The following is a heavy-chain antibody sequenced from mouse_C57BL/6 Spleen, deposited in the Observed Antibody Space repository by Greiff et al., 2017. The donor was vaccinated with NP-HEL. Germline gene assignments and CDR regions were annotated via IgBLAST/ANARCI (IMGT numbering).Heavy chain of an antibody. CDR3: ARSYYGSLGY. V-gene: IGHV1-54*01. CDR1: GYAFTNYL. D-gene: IGHD1-1*01. J-gene: IGHJ2*01. Sequence: QVQLQQSGAELVRPGTSVKVSCKASGYAFTNYLIEWVKQRPGQGLEWIGVINPGSGGTNYNEKFKGKATLTADKSSSTAYMQLSSLTSEDAAVYFCARSYYGSLGYWGQGTTLTVSS. CDR2: INPGSGGT.